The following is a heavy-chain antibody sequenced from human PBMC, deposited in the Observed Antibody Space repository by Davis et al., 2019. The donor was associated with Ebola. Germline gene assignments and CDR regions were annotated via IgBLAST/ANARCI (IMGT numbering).Heavy chain of an antibody. J-gene: IGHJ4*02. D-gene: IGHD5-12*01. V-gene: IGHV3-23*01. CDR3: ARDSEWRGYSGYAPDY. CDR2: ISGSGGST. CDR1: GFTFSSYA. Sequence: GESLKISCAASGFTFSSYAMSWVRQAPGKGLEWVSAISGSGGSTYYADSVKGRFTISRDNSKNTLYLQMNSLRAEDTAVYYCARDSEWRGYSGYAPDYWGQGTLVTVSS.